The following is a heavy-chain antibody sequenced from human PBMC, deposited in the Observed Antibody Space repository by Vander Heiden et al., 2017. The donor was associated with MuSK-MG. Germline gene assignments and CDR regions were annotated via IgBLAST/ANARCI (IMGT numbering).Heavy chain of an antibody. J-gene: IGHJ3*02. CDR3: ARRGEWELLSFDI. CDR1: GGPISSSSSY. D-gene: IGHD1-26*01. V-gene: IGHV4-39*01. CDR2: IYYSGST. Sequence: QLQLQESGPGLVKPSETLSLTCTVSGGPISSSSSYWGWIRQPPGKGLEWIGSIYYSGSTYYNPALKSRVTISVDTSKNQFSLKLSSVTAADTAVYYFARRGEWELLSFDIWGQGTMVTVSS.